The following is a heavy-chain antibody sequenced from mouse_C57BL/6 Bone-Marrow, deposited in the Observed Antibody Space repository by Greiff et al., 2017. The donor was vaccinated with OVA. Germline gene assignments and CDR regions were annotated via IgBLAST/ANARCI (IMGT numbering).Heavy chain of an antibody. V-gene: IGHV1-81*01. CDR1: GYTFTSYG. Sequence: VQLVESGAELARPGASVKLSCKASGYTFTSYGISWVKQRTGQGLEWIGEIYPRSGNTYYNEKFKGKATLTADKSSSTAYMELRSLTSEDSAVYFCARGGDYDEGDYWGQGTTLTVSS. CDR3: ARGGDYDEGDY. CDR2: IYPRSGNT. J-gene: IGHJ2*01. D-gene: IGHD2-4*01.